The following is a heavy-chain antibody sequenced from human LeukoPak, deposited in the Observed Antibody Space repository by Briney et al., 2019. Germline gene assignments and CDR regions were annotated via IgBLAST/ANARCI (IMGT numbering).Heavy chain of an antibody. CDR1: GGTFSSYA. D-gene: IGHD1-26*01. CDR2: IIPIFGTA. J-gene: IGHJ5*02. CDR3: ARDSGSYYFWFDP. V-gene: IGHV1-69*05. Sequence: SVTVSCKASGGTFSSYAISWVRQAPGQGLEWMGGIIPIFGTANYAQKFQGRVTITTDESTSTAYMELSSLRSEDTAVYYCARDSGSYYFWFDPWGQGTLVTVSS.